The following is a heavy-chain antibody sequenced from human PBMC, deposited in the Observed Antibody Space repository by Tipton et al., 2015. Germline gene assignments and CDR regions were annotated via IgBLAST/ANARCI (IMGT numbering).Heavy chain of an antibody. CDR1: GDSISSSNW. J-gene: IGHJ5*01. V-gene: IGHV4-4*02. CDR2: IHHGGST. Sequence: GLVKPSGTLSLTCSVSGDSISSSNWWSWVRQPPGKGLEWIGEIHHGGSTNYNPSLKSRVTMSVDTSKNQFSLHLSSVTAADTAVYYCARQDILTGYRNWFDSWGQGALVTVSS. D-gene: IGHD3-9*01. CDR3: ARQDILTGYRNWFDS.